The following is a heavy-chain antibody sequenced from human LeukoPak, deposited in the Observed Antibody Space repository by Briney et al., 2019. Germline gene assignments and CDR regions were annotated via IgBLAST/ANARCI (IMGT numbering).Heavy chain of an antibody. V-gene: IGHV4-61*02. D-gene: IGHD3-22*01. CDR1: GGSISSRSYY. J-gene: IGHJ5*02. Sequence: SEALSLTCTVSGGSISSRSYYWSWIRQPAGKGLEWIGRIYTSGSTNYNPSLKSRVTMSVDTSKNQFSLKLSSVTAADTAVYYCARDRHYYDSSGYNNWFDPWGQGTLVTVSS. CDR3: ARDRHYYDSSGYNNWFDP. CDR2: IYTSGST.